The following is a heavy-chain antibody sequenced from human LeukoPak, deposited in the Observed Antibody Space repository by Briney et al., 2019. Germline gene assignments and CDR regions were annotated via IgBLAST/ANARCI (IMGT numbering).Heavy chain of an antibody. CDR1: GGTFSSYA. Sequence: SVKVSCKASGGTFSSYAISWVRQAPGQGLEWMGRIIPILGIANYAQKFQGRVTMTRNTSISTAYMELSSLRSEDTAVYYCARKVGSGWTWDYWGQGTLVTVSS. J-gene: IGHJ4*02. CDR3: ARKVGSGWTWDY. D-gene: IGHD6-19*01. CDR2: IIPILGIA. V-gene: IGHV1-69*04.